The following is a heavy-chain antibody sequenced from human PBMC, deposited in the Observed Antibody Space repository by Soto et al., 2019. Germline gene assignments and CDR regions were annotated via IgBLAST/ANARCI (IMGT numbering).Heavy chain of an antibody. CDR1: GFTLSNHD. J-gene: IGHJ6*02. D-gene: IGHD1-26*01. Sequence: EVQLVESGGGLVQPWGSLSLSCAASGFTLSNHDLYCVRQCKGKGMEWVSAIGIGGYTYYPGSVKGRFTISRQNAKNSLYLQMNNLRAGDTAVYYCARGPGSPRYYTGMDVWGQGTPVTVSS. CDR3: ARGPGSPRYYTGMDV. CDR2: IGIGGYT. V-gene: IGHV3-13*01.